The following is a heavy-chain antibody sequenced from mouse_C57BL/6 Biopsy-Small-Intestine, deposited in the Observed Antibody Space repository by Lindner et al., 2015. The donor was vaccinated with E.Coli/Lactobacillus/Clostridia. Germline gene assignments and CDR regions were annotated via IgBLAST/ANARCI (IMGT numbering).Heavy chain of an antibody. CDR2: LSADNENR. V-gene: IGHV1-55*01. Sequence: SVKVSSQGVLVTPSAVTVSPGCDRPLGQGLEWMGWLSADNENRYYAQRFQGRMTMTTDTSSSTAYMELRSLRSDDTAVYYCARDKSLSPMVQGVLNDYWGQGTLVTVS. CDR1: VTPSAVTV. D-gene: IGHD2-2*01. J-gene: IGHJ3*01. CDR3: ARDKSLSPMVQGVLNDY.